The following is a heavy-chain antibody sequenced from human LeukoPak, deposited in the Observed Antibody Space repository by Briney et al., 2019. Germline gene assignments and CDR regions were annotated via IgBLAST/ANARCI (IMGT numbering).Heavy chain of an antibody. V-gene: IGHV2-5*02. CDR1: GFSLSTSGVG. Sequence: SGPTLVKPTETLTLTCTVSGFSLSTSGVGVAWIRQPPGKALEWLALIYWDDDKRYSPKNRLTISKDTSKNQVVLTVSNVDPVDTGTYYCAHTLLATRYLDIWGQGTMVTVSS. CDR2: IYWDDDK. CDR3: AHTLLATRYLDI. J-gene: IGHJ3*02. D-gene: IGHD6-6*01.